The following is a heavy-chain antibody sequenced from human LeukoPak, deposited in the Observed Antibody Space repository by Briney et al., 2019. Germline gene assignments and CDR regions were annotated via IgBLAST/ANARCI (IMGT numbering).Heavy chain of an antibody. CDR1: GFTFSSYG. D-gene: IGHD3-16*02. J-gene: IGHJ4*02. Sequence: GGSLRLSCAASGFTFSSYGMHWVRQAPGKGLEWVAVISYDGSNKYYADSVKGRFTISRDNSKNTLYLQMNSLRAEDTAVYYCAKERRLSGLDYWGQGTLVTVSS. V-gene: IGHV3-30*18. CDR2: ISYDGSNK. CDR3: AKERRLSGLDY.